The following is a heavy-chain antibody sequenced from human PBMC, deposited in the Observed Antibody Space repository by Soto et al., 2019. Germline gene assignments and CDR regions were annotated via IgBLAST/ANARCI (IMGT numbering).Heavy chain of an antibody. CDR3: ARTRITIFGVVISPFDY. CDR2: IDWDDDK. CDR1: GFSLSTSGMC. V-gene: IGHV2-70*11. D-gene: IGHD3-3*01. Sequence: SGPTLVNDTQTLTLTCTFSGFSLSTSGMCVSWIRQPPGKALEWLARIDWDDDKYYSTSLKTRLTISKDTSKNQVVLTMTNMDPVDTATYYCARTRITIFGVVISPFDYWGQGTLVTVSS. J-gene: IGHJ4*02.